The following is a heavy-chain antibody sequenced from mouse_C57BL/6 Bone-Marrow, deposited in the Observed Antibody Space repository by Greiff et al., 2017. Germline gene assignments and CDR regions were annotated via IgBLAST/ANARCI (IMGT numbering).Heavy chain of an antibody. V-gene: IGHV5-2*01. D-gene: IGHD2-2*01. CDR3: ARQSSLLWLRQRFAY. CDR2: INSDGGST. CDR1: EYEFPSHD. J-gene: IGHJ3*01. Sequence: EVTLVESGGGLVQPGESLKLSCESNEYEFPSHDMSWVRKTPEKRLELVAAINSDGGSTYYPDTMERRFIISRDNTKKALYLQMSSLRSEDTALYYCARQSSLLWLRQRFAYWGQGTLVTVSA.